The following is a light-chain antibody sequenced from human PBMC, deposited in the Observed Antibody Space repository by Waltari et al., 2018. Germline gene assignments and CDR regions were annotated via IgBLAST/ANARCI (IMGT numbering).Light chain of an antibody. V-gene: IGLV2-11*01. J-gene: IGLJ3*02. CDR2: DVN. CDR1: SSDVGGYNY. CDR3: CSYGGTYTWV. Sequence: QSALTQPRSVSGSPGQSVTISCTGTSSDVGGYNYVSWYQHHPGKAPKLMIYDVNKRPSGVPDRFSGSKSGNTASLTISGLQAEDEADYYCCSYGGTYTWVFGGGTMLTVL.